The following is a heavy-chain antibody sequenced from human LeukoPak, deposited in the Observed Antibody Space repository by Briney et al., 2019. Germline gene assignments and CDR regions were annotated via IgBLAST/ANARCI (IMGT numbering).Heavy chain of an antibody. CDR1: GYTFTSYA. Sequence: ASVKVSCKASGYTFTSYAMHWVRQAPGQRLEWMGWINAGNGNTKYSQKFQGRVTMTTDTSTSTAYMELRSLRSDDTAVYYCARDKVEMATIFDYWGQGTLVTVSS. D-gene: IGHD5-24*01. CDR3: ARDKVEMATIFDY. CDR2: INAGNGNT. J-gene: IGHJ4*02. V-gene: IGHV1-3*01.